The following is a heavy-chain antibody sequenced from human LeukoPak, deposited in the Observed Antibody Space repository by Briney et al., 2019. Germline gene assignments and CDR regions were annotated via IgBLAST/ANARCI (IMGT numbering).Heavy chain of an antibody. D-gene: IGHD2-2*01. J-gene: IGHJ6*02. Sequence: PSETLSLTCTVSGGSISGYYYNWIRQPPGKGLEWIGYIYYSGSTYYNPSLKSRVTISVDTSKNQFSLKLSSVTAADTAVYYCARSPLIVVVPAANYYYYYGMDVWGQGTTVTVSS. V-gene: IGHV4-59*08. CDR1: GGSISGYY. CDR3: ARSPLIVVVPAANYYYYYGMDV. CDR2: IYYSGST.